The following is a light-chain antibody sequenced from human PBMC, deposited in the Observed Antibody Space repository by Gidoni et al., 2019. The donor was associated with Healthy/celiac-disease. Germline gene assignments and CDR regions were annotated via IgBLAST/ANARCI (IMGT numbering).Light chain of an antibody. CDR3: SSYTSSSTMV. CDR2: DVS. CDR1: SSDAGCYNY. V-gene: IGLV2-14*03. J-gene: IGLJ2*01. Sequence: QSAPTPPAPVSGSPGQSITISCTGTSSDAGCYNYVSWYQQHPGNAPKLIIYDVSNRPSGVSNRFACSKSGNTASLTISGLQAEDEADYFCSSYTSSSTMVFGGGTKLTVL.